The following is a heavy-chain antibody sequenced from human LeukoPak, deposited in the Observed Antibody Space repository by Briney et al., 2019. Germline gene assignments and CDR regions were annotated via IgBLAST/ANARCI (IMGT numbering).Heavy chain of an antibody. CDR1: GYTFTSYA. V-gene: IGHV1-3*01. Sequence: ASVKVSCKASGYTFTSYAMHWVRQAPGQRLEWMGWINAGNDNTKYSQKFQGRATITRDTSASTAYMELSSLRSEDTAVYYCARSPITMVRGVLVDFDYWGQGTLVTVSS. CDR2: INAGNDNT. CDR3: ARSPITMVRGVLVDFDY. D-gene: IGHD3-10*01. J-gene: IGHJ4*02.